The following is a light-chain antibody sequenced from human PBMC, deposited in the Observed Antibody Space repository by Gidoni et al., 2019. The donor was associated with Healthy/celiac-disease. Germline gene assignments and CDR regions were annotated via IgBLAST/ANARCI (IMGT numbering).Light chain of an antibody. CDR2: DAS. J-gene: IGKJ2*01. CDR3: QQRSNWPPLGT. Sequence: EIVLAQSPATLSLSPGERATLSCRASQSVSSYLAWYQQQPGQAPRLLIYDASNRATGIPARFSGSGSGTDFTLTISSLEPEDFAVYYCQQRSNWPPLGTFGQGTKLEIK. V-gene: IGKV3-11*01. CDR1: QSVSSY.